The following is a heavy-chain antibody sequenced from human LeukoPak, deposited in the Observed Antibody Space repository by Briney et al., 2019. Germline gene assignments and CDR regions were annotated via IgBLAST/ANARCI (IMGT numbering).Heavy chain of an antibody. Sequence: SETLSLTCTVSGGSISSYYWSWIRQPPGKGLEWIGYIYYSGSTNYNPSHKSRVTIAVDASKNQFSLKLSSVTAADTAVYYCARERIAAAGTFDYWGQGTLVTVSS. J-gene: IGHJ4*02. D-gene: IGHD6-13*01. CDR3: ARERIAAAGTFDY. V-gene: IGHV4-59*01. CDR2: IYYSGST. CDR1: GGSISSYY.